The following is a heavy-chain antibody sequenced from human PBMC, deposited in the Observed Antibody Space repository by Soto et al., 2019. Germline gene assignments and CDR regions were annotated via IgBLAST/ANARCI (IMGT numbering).Heavy chain of an antibody. CDR2: IKSKTDGGTT. CDR1: GFTFSNAW. Sequence: GGSLRLSCAASGFTFSNAWMSWVRQAPGKGLEWVGRIKSKTDGGTTDYAAPVKGRFTISRDDSKNTLYLQMNSLKTEDTAVYYCTTDLVAATHYFDYWGQGTLVTVSS. CDR3: TTDLVAATHYFDY. V-gene: IGHV3-15*01. J-gene: IGHJ4*02. D-gene: IGHD2-15*01.